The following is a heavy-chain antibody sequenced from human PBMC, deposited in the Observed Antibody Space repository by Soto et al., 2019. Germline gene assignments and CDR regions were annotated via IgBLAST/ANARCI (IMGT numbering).Heavy chain of an antibody. J-gene: IGHJ4*02. CDR3: TSDMFLSKGHY. Sequence: EVQLVESGGGLVQPGGSLKLSCAASGFTFSGSAMHWVRQASGKGLEWVGRIRSKANSYATAYAASVKGRFTISRDDSNNTADEEINNQKSEDTAVYYCTSDMFLSKGHYWGQGTMVTVSS. CDR1: GFTFSGSA. CDR2: IRSKANSYAT. V-gene: IGHV3-73*01. D-gene: IGHD3-10*02.